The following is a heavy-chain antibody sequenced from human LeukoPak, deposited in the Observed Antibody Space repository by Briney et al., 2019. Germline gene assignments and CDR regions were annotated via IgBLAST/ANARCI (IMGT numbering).Heavy chain of an antibody. J-gene: IGHJ4*02. Sequence: GGSLRLSCAASGFTFSSYDIHWVRQAPGKGLEWVSYISGGSSFTYYVDSVKGRLTISRDNAKNSLYLQMNSLRAEDTAVYYCARDLGYSSGPNYWGQGTRVTVSS. D-gene: IGHD6-19*01. CDR2: ISGGSSFT. CDR3: ARDLGYSSGPNY. V-gene: IGHV3-21*01. CDR1: GFTFSSYD.